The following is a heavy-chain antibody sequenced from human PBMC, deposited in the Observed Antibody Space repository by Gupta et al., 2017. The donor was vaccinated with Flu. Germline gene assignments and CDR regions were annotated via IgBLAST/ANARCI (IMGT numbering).Heavy chain of an antibody. CDR1: GFPSRYYA. J-gene: IGHJ4*02. Sequence: EVQLLPSGGGFVQPGGSLRLSCSASGFPSRYYAMTWVRLAPGKGVEGVSSILLSDGTKNDADSVKGRFTVSRDNSKNTRYLQVSSLRADDTAVNYGARDAAGGSSGYYPPYFDYWGQGTRVTVSS. V-gene: IGHV3-23*01. D-gene: IGHD3-22*01. CDR3: ARDAAGGSSGYYPPYFDY. CDR2: ILLSDGTK.